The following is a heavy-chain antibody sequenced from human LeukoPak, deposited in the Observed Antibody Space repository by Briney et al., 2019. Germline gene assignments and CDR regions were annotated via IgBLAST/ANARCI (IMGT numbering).Heavy chain of an antibody. Sequence: PSETLSLTCTVSGGSISSSSYYWGWIRQPPGKGLEWIGSIYYSGSTYYSPSLKSRVTISVDTSKNQFSLKLSSVTAADTAVYYCASARSYYYYYMDVWGKGTTVTISS. D-gene: IGHD6-19*01. CDR3: ASARSYYYYYMDV. CDR2: IYYSGST. J-gene: IGHJ6*03. V-gene: IGHV4-39*01. CDR1: GGSISSSSYY.